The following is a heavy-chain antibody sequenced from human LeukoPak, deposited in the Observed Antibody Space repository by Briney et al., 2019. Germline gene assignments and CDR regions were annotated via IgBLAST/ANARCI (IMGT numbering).Heavy chain of an antibody. Sequence: GGSLRLSCAASGFTFNNYAMSWVRQAPGKGLEWVSAISGSDAGTYYADSVKGRFTISRDNSKNSLYLQMNSLRAEDTALYYCAKDMGYRYYYYYYMDVWGKGTTVTVSS. CDR2: ISGSDAGT. J-gene: IGHJ6*03. CDR1: GFTFNNYA. CDR3: AKDMGYRYYYYYYMDV. D-gene: IGHD1-1*01. V-gene: IGHV3-43*02.